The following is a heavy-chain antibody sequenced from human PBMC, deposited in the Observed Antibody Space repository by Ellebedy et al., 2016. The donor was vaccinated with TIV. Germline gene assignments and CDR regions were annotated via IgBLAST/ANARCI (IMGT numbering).Heavy chain of an antibody. V-gene: IGHV3-48*03. CDR2: ISGSGDST. CDR1: GFTFSSYE. D-gene: IGHD5-12*01. CDR3: ARDVSGYDPFDY. J-gene: IGHJ4*02. Sequence: GESLKISCVASGFTFSSYEMDWVRQAPGKGLEWVSYISGSGDSTIYADSLKGRFTVSRDNAKNSLYLQINSLRAEDTAVYYCARDVSGYDPFDYWGQGTLVTVSS.